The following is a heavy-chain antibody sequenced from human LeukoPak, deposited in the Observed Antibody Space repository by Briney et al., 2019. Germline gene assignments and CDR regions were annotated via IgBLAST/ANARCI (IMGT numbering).Heavy chain of an antibody. J-gene: IGHJ6*03. CDR2: INPSGGGA. D-gene: IGHD1-14*01. Sequence: ASVKVSCKASGYTFTSYYIHWVRQAPGQGLEWMGTINPSGGGASHAQKFQGRVTMTRGMSTTTVYMELSSPRSEDTAVYYCARDPGVPGYYYYYMDVWGKGTTVTVSS. CDR1: GYTFTSYY. V-gene: IGHV1-46*01. CDR3: ARDPGVPGYYYYYMDV.